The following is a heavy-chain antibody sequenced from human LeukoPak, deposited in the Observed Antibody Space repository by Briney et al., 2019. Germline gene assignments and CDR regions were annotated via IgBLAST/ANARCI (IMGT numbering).Heavy chain of an antibody. V-gene: IGHV5-10-1*01. D-gene: IGHD2-8*01. J-gene: IGHJ3*02. Sequence: GESLKISCKGSGYRFTSYWISWVRQMPGKGLEWMGRIDPSDSYTNYSPSFQGHLTISADKSISPAYLQWSSLEASDTAMYYCARHQLLGPCFKGVCSDAFDIWGQGTMVTVSS. CDR1: GYRFTSYW. CDR2: IDPSDSYT. CDR3: ARHQLLGPCFKGVCSDAFDI.